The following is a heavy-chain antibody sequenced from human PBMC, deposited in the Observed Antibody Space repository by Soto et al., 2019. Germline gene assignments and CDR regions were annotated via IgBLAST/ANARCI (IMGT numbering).Heavy chain of an antibody. D-gene: IGHD3-10*01. J-gene: IGHJ4*02. CDR3: ARVRYYGSGSYYYFDY. Sequence: ASVKVSCKASGYTFFTYDISWVRQAPGQGLEWMGWISTYSGDTKYAQKFQGRVTMTTDTSTSTAYMELSSLRSEDTAVYYCARVRYYGSGSYYYFDYWGQGTLVTVSS. CDR2: ISTYSGDT. CDR1: GYTFFTYD. V-gene: IGHV1-18*01.